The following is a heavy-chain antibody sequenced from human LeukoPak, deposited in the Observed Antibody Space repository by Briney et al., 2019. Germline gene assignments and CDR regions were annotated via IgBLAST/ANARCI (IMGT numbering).Heavy chain of an antibody. Sequence: PSETLSLTRTVSGGSISSGSYYWSWIRQPAGKGLEWIGRIYTSGISIYNPSLKSRVTLSVDTSKNQFSLKLSSVTAADTAVYYWARAASLPAGYFDLWGRGTLVTVSS. D-gene: IGHD2-2*01. J-gene: IGHJ2*01. CDR3: ARAASLPAGYFDL. V-gene: IGHV4-61*02. CDR1: GGSISSGSYY. CDR2: IYTSGIS.